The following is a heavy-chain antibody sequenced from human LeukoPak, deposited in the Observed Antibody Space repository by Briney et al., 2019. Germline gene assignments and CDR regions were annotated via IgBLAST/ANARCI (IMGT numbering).Heavy chain of an antibody. J-gene: IGHJ4*02. Sequence: GGSLRLSCAASGFTFSSYSMNWVRQAPGKGLEWVSSISSSSSYIYYADSVKGRFTISRDNAKNSLYLQVNSLRAEDTAVYYCARTVVVVAATLFDYWGQGTLVTVSS. D-gene: IGHD2-15*01. CDR3: ARTVVVVAATLFDY. V-gene: IGHV3-21*01. CDR1: GFTFSSYS. CDR2: ISSSSSYI.